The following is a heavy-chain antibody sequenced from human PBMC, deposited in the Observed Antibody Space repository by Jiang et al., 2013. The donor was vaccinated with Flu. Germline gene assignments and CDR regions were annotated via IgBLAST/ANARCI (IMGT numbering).Heavy chain of an antibody. D-gene: IGHD5-12*01. J-gene: IGHJ4*02. CDR1: YW. V-gene: IGHV5-51*01. CDR3: ARRSKRGYSGYDYDY. CDR2: IYPGDSDT. Sequence: YWIGWVRQMPGKGLEWMGIIYPGDSDTRYSPSFQGQVTISADKSISTAYLQWSSLKASDTAMYYCARRSKRGYSGYDYDYWGQGTLVTVSS.